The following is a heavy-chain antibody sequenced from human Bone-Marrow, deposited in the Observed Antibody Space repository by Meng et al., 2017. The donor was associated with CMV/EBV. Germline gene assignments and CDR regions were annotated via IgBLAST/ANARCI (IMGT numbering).Heavy chain of an antibody. J-gene: IGHJ5*02. CDR3: ARGGLPFRFLEWFED. CDR2: ISSSGSTI. CDR1: GFTFSDYY. Sequence: GESLKISCAASGFTFSDYYMSWIRQAPGKGLEWVSYISSSGSTIYYADSVKGRFTISRDNAKNSLYLQMNSLRAEDTAVYYCARGGLPFRFLEWFEDWGKGTLVTVSS. V-gene: IGHV3-11*01. D-gene: IGHD3-3*01.